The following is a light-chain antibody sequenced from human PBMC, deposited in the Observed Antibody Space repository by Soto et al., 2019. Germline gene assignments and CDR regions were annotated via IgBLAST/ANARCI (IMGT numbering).Light chain of an antibody. V-gene: IGKV3-11*01. CDR2: DAS. CDR1: QSVRSY. Sequence: EIVLTQSPATLSLSPGERATLSCRASQSVRSYLAWYQQRPGQAPRLLMSDASNRATGIPARFSGSGSGTDFTLTINSLEPEDFAVYYCQQRGDWPITFGQGTRLEI. CDR3: QQRGDWPIT. J-gene: IGKJ5*01.